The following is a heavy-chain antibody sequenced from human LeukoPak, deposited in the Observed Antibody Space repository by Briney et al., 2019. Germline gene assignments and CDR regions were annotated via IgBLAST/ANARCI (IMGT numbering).Heavy chain of an antibody. V-gene: IGHV4-39*01. CDR1: GASISSSNYF. CDR2: IYYSGFT. Sequence: SETLSLTCSVSGASISSSNYFWDWIRQPPGKGLEWIGKIYYSGFTDYNPSLKSRVTMSVDTSNNQFSLEVNSVTAADTAVYYCARHVAYGPLEIWGQGTMVTVSS. D-gene: IGHD3-10*01. J-gene: IGHJ3*02. CDR3: ARHVAYGPLEI.